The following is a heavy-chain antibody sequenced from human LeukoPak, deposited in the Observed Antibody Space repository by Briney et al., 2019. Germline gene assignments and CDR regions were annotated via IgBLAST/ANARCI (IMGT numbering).Heavy chain of an antibody. Sequence: PSETLSLTCIVSGGSISSSGYYWDWIRQPPGKGLGWIGNFYYTGSTYYNPSLKSRITISVDTSKNQFSLKLRSVTAADTAVYYCARHSRSGYGDYESAFDIWGQGTMVTVSS. V-gene: IGHV4-39*01. CDR1: GGSISSSGYY. J-gene: IGHJ3*02. D-gene: IGHD5-12*01. CDR3: ARHSRSGYGDYESAFDI. CDR2: FYYTGST.